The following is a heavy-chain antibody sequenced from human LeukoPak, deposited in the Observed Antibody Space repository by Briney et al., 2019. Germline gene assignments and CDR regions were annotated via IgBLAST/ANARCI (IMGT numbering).Heavy chain of an antibody. CDR3: ARHRYSVVYYFDY. CDR2: IHNSGST. Sequence: PSETLSLTCTVSGGSISSNYWSWIRQPPGKGLEWIGYIHNSGSTNYNPSLKSRVTISVDTSKYQFSLRLSSVTAADTALYYCARHRYSVVYYFDYWGQGTLVTVSS. V-gene: IGHV4-59*08. D-gene: IGHD6-13*01. J-gene: IGHJ4*02. CDR1: GGSISSNY.